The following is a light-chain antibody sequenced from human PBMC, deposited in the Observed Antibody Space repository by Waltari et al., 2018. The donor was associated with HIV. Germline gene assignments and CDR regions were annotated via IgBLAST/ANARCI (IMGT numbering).Light chain of an antibody. CDR2: SNN. J-gene: IGLJ2*01. CDR3: ETLDDNLNGPV. Sequence: QSVLTQPPSASGTPGQRVTISCSGSSSNIGNNAVSWYQQFPGTAPKLLIYSNNQRRSGVPDRFAGSKSGTSASLAISGLQSEDEANYYCETLDDNLNGPVFGGGTKLTVL. CDR1: SSNIGNNA. V-gene: IGLV1-44*01.